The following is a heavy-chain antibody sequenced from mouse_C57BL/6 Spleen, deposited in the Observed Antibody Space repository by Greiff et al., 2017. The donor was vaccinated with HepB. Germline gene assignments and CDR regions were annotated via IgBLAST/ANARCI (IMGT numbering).Heavy chain of an antibody. CDR1: GFTFSSYA. V-gene: IGHV5-9-1*02. D-gene: IGHD1-1*01. Sequence: EVKLEESGEGLVKPGGSLKLSCAASGFTFSSYAMSWVRQTPEKRLEWVAYISSGGDYIYYADTVKGRFTISRDNARNTLYLQMSSLKSEDTAMYYCTREDYGSPLAMDYWGQGTSVTVSS. CDR2: ISSGGDYI. CDR3: TREDYGSPLAMDY. J-gene: IGHJ4*01.